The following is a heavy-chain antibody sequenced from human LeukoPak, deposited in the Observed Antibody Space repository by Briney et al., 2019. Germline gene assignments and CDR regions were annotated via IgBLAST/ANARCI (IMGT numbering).Heavy chain of an antibody. CDR1: GYTFTSHY. J-gene: IGHJ6*02. CDR3: ARDISLFSTSNYGMDV. Sequence: ASVKVSCKASGYTFTSHYMHWVRQAPGQGVEWMGIINPSGGSTSYAQKFQGRVTMTRDTSTSTVYMELSSLRSEGTAVYYCARDISLFSTSNYGMDVWGQGTTVTVSS. V-gene: IGHV1-46*01. D-gene: IGHD2-2*01. CDR2: INPSGGST.